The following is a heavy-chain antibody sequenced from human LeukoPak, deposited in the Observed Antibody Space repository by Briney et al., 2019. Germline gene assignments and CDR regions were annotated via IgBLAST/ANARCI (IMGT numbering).Heavy chain of an antibody. V-gene: IGHV3-15*01. CDR1: GFTFSNAW. D-gene: IGHD2-21*02. CDR3: TTSLAGAVTAVYPFDN. Sequence: GGSLRLSRVVSGFTFSNAWMNWVRQAPGKGLEWVGRIKSKTDGGTTDYAAPVKGRITISRDDSTNTLHLQMNSLKTEDTAVYYCTTSLAGAVTAVYPFDNWGQGTLVTVSS. J-gene: IGHJ4*02. CDR2: IKSKTDGGTT.